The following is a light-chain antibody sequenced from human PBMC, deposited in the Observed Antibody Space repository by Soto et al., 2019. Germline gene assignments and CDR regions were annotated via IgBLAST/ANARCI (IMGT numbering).Light chain of an antibody. V-gene: IGKV1-39*01. Sequence: DIPMTQSPXSLSASVGXRVTXTCXASXSISXHLNWYQQKPGRAPKLLIYAASSLQGGVPSRFSGSGSGSDFTLIISSLQPEDFATYYCQQSYSVPLTFAGGTKVEIK. CDR1: XSISXH. CDR3: QQSYSVPLT. J-gene: IGKJ4*01. CDR2: AAS.